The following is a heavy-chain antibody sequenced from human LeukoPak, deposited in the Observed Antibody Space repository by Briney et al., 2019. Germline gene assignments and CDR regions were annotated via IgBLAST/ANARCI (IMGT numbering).Heavy chain of an antibody. V-gene: IGHV3-73*01. CDR1: GFTFSGSA. CDR2: IRSKANSYAT. Sequence: AGSLRLACAASGFTFSGSAMHWVRQAPGKGLEWVGRIRSKANSYATAYGGSVKGRFTISRDDSKNTAYLQMDSLKTEDTAVYYCTTGATGYRGQGVLVTVSS. D-gene: IGHD1-26*01. CDR3: TTGATGY. J-gene: IGHJ4*02.